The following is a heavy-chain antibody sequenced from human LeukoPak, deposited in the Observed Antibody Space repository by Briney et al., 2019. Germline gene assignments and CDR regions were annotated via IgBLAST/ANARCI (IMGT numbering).Heavy chain of an antibody. Sequence: GGSLRLSCAASGFTFSSYGMHWVRQAPGKGLEWVAFIRYDGSNKYYADSVKGRFTISRDNSKNTLYLQMNSLRAEDTAVYYCAKDRGYGGNLYYFDYWGQGTLVTVSS. CDR2: IRYDGSNK. CDR3: AKDRGYGGNLYYFDY. D-gene: IGHD4-23*01. J-gene: IGHJ4*02. V-gene: IGHV3-30*02. CDR1: GFTFSSYG.